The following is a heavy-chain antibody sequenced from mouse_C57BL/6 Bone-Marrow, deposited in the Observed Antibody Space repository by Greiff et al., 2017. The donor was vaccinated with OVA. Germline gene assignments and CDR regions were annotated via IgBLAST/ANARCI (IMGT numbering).Heavy chain of an antibody. Sequence: QVQLQQSGAELVKPGASVKLSCKASGYTFTEYTIHWVKQRSGQGLEWIGWFYPGSGSIKYNEKFKDKATLTADKSSSTVYMELSRLTSEDSAVYYCARWGTYDGYPYYYAMDYWGQGTSVTVSS. V-gene: IGHV1-62-2*01. D-gene: IGHD2-3*01. CDR2: FYPGSGSI. J-gene: IGHJ4*01. CDR3: ARWGTYDGYPYYYAMDY. CDR1: GYTFTEYT.